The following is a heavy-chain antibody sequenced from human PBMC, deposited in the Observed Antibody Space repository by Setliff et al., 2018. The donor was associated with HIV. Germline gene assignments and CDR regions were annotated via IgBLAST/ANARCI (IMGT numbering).Heavy chain of an antibody. CDR3: ARVSVLPDIVVVLGAFDI. CDR1: GYTFTSYY. V-gene: IGHV1-46*01. CDR2: INPSGGST. D-gene: IGHD2-21*01. Sequence: ASVKVSCKASGYTFTSYYMHWVRQAPGQGLEWMGIINPSGGSTKYAQKFQGRVTMTSDTSTTTAYMELRSLRSDDTAEYYCARVSVLPDIVVVLGAFDIWGQGTMVTVSS. J-gene: IGHJ3*02.